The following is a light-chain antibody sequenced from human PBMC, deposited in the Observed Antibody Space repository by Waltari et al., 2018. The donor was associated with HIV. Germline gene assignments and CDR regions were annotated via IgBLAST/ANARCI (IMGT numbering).Light chain of an antibody. CDR1: SAFGHYK. J-gene: IGLJ2*01. Sequence: QPVLTQPPSASASLGASVTPTCTLSSAFGHYKVAWYTQRPRKGPRFVMRVGPGGIVGSEGDGIPDRFSVLGSGLNRYLTIKNIQEEDESYYHCGADHGSGSNFDMVFGGGTKLTVL. CDR2: VGPGGIVG. V-gene: IGLV9-49*01. CDR3: GADHGSGSNFDMV.